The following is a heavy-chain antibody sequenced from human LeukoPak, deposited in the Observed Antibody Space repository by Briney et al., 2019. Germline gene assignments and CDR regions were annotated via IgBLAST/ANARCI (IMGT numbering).Heavy chain of an antibody. Sequence: ASVKVSCKASGGTFSSYAISWVRQAPGQGLEWMGGIIPIFGTANYAQKFQGRVTITTDESTSTAYMELSSLRSEDTAVYYCAREGGEYCSSTSCYTRRSWFDPWGQGTLVTVSS. CDR1: GGTFSSYA. CDR3: AREGGEYCSSTSCYTRRSWFDP. J-gene: IGHJ5*02. CDR2: IIPIFGTA. V-gene: IGHV1-69*05. D-gene: IGHD2-2*02.